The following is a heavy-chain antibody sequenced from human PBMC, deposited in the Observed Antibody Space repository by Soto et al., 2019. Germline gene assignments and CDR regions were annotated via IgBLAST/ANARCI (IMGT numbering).Heavy chain of an antibody. J-gene: IGHJ6*03. CDR2: INPSGGST. Sequence: QVQLVQSGAEVKKPGASVKVSCKASGYTFTSYYMHWVRQAPGQGLEWMGIINPSGGSTSYAQKYQGRVTITRDTSTSTVYMELSSLRSEDTAVYYCARGASMVRGVIISWYYYYYMHVWGKGTTVTVSS. V-gene: IGHV1-46*03. CDR1: GYTFTSYY. CDR3: ARGASMVRGVIISWYYYYYMHV. D-gene: IGHD3-10*01.